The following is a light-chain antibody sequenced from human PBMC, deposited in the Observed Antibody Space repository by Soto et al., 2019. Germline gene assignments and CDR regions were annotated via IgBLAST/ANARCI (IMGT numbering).Light chain of an antibody. CDR2: GAS. J-gene: IGKJ1*01. CDR3: KQYDSWPPT. CDR1: QSINNY. Sequence: EIVMTQSPATLSVSPGEGATLSCRASQSINNYLAWYQRKPGQAPRLLFSGASTRAAGVPATFSASGSGTDFPLTISSLRSEDFAVYYCKQYDSWPPTLGKGTRVDIK. V-gene: IGKV3-15*01.